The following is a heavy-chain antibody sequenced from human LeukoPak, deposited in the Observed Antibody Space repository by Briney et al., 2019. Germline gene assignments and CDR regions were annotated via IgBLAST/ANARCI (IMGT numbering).Heavy chain of an antibody. CDR2: INTNTGIP. V-gene: IGHV7-4-1*01. J-gene: IGHJ4*02. Sequence: ASVKVSCKTSGYTFTHYAMNWVRQAPGQGLQWMGWINTNTGIPTYARAFRGRFVFSMDTSVGAAYLQIDSLMPEDTADYYCARGGYCTSATCNFFDFWGQGTPVTVSS. D-gene: IGHD2-8*01. CDR1: GYTFTHYA. CDR3: ARGGYCTSATCNFFDF.